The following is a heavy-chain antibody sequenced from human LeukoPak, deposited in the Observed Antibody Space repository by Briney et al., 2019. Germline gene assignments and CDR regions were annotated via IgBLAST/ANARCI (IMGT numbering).Heavy chain of an antibody. CDR1: GYTFTSYG. Sequence: ASVKVSCKASGYTFTSYGISWVRQAPGQGLEWMGWISAYNGNTNYAQKLQGRVTMTTDTYTSTAYMELRSLRSDDTAVYYCARAVDSSGYYPHNWFDPWGQGTLVTVSS. D-gene: IGHD3-22*01. CDR3: ARAVDSSGYYPHNWFDP. V-gene: IGHV1-18*01. CDR2: ISAYNGNT. J-gene: IGHJ5*02.